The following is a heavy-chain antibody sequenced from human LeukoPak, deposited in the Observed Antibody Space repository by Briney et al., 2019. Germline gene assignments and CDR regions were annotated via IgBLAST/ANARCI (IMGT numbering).Heavy chain of an antibody. CDR3: ARGGSGYGSGINDY. CDR2: INTNTENP. V-gene: IGHV7-4-1*02. Sequence: GASVTVSCKASGYTFTSYGISWVRQAPGQGLEWMGWINTNTENPTYAQGFTGRFVFSLDTSVNTAYLQISSLKAEDSAVYYCARGGSGYGSGINDYWGQGTLVTVSS. D-gene: IGHD3-10*01. J-gene: IGHJ4*02. CDR1: GYTFTSYG.